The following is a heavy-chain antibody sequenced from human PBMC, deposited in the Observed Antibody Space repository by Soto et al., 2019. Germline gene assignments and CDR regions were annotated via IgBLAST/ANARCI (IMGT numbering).Heavy chain of an antibody. J-gene: IGHJ6*02. CDR3: AKGVSTSSGYFYYGLDV. CDR1: GFTFSSNA. CDR2: ISGSGGST. D-gene: IGHD6-6*01. Sequence: AGGSLRLSCAASGFTFSSNAMTWVRQAPGKGLEWVSGISGSGGSTYYADSVKGRFTISRDNSRNTLYLQMNSLRAEDTAVYYCAKGVSTSSGYFYYGLDVWGQGTTVT. V-gene: IGHV3-23*01.